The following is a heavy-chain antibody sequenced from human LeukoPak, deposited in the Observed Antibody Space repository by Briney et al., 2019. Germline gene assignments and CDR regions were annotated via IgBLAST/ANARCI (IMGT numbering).Heavy chain of an antibody. CDR3: ARDRDRMVQGVTALFDY. CDR1: GYTFTTYG. V-gene: IGHV1-18*04. D-gene: IGHD3-10*01. CDR2: ISGSNGNT. J-gene: IGHJ4*02. Sequence: GASVKVSCKPSGYTFTTYGISWVRQAPGQGFEWMGWISGSNGNTKYAQKVQGRVTMTTDTSTTTAYMEVRSPRSDDTAVYYCARDRDRMVQGVTALFDYWGQGTLVTVSS.